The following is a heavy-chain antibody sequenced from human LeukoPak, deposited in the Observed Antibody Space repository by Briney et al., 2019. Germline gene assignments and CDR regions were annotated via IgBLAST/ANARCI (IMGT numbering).Heavy chain of an antibody. CDR1: GYTFTSYG. V-gene: IGHV1-18*01. D-gene: IGHD5-12*01. CDR3: ARHTWISPVGYFDY. J-gene: IGHJ4*02. Sequence: GASVKVSCKASGYTFTSYGISWVRQAPGQGLEWMGWISAYNGNTNYAQKLQGRVTMTTDTSTSTAYMELRSLRYDDTAVYYCARHTWISPVGYFDYWGQGTLVTVSS. CDR2: ISAYNGNT.